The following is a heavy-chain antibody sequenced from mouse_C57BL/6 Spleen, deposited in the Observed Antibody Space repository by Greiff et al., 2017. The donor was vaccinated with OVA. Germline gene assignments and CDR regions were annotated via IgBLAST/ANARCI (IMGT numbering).Heavy chain of an antibody. D-gene: IGHD1-1*01. Sequence: VQLQQPGAELVKPGASVKLSCKASGYTFTSYWMHWVKQRPGQGLEWIGMIHPNSGSTNYNENFKSKATLTVDKSSSTAYMQLSSLTSEDSAVYYCANYGSSYGYAMDYWGQGTSVTVSS. CDR3: ANYGSSYGYAMDY. V-gene: IGHV1-64*01. CDR2: IHPNSGST. CDR1: GYTFTSYW. J-gene: IGHJ4*01.